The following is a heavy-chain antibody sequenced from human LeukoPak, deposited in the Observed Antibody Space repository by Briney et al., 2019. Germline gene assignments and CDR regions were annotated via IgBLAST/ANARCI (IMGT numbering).Heavy chain of an antibody. CDR1: GFTFNNAW. Sequence: GGSLRLSCAASGFTFNNAWMHWVRQAPGKGLEWVSAISGSGGSTYYADSVKGRFTISRDNSKNTLYLQMNSLRAEDTAVYYCAKPRASYYYDSSGYVDYWGQGTLVTVSS. D-gene: IGHD3-22*01. V-gene: IGHV3-23*01. CDR3: AKPRASYYYDSSGYVDY. J-gene: IGHJ4*02. CDR2: ISGSGGST.